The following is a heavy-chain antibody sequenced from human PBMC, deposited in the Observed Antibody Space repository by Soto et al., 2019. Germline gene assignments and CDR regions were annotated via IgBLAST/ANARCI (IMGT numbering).Heavy chain of an antibody. Sequence: GESLKISCKGSGYSFTSYWIGWVRQKAGKGPEWMGIIYPGDSDIRYSPSFQGHVTISADKSINTAYLQWSGLKASDTAIYYCARVPGSPVIAAAEYWGQGTQVTVSS. V-gene: IGHV5-51*01. CDR2: IYPGDSDI. CDR1: GYSFTSYW. D-gene: IGHD6-13*01. J-gene: IGHJ4*02. CDR3: ARVPGSPVIAAAEY.